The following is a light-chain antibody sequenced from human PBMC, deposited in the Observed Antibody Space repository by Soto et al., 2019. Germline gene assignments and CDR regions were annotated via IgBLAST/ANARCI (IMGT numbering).Light chain of an antibody. J-gene: IGLJ1*01. CDR2: EVS. CDR3: SSYTSSSTYV. V-gene: IGLV2-14*01. Sequence: QSALTQPASVSGSPGQSITISCTGTSSDVGTYNYVSWYQQHLGKAPKLMIYEVSNRPSGVSHRFSGSKSGNTASLTISGLQAEDEADYYCSSYTSSSTYVFGNGTKVTVL. CDR1: SSDVGTYNY.